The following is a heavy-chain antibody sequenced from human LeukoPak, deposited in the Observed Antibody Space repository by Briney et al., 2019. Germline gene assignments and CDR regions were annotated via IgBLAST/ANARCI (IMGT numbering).Heavy chain of an antibody. CDR1: GYGFTSYY. D-gene: IGHD3-10*01. J-gene: IGHJ4*02. V-gene: IGHV1-46*03. CDR3: ARHGSGRYYPAEGRVDY. CDR2: INPSVGGT. Sequence: ASVKVSCTAFGYGFTSYYIHWVRQAPGQGLEWMGIINPSVGGTTYARKFQGRVTMTRDTSTSTVYMELSSLRSEDTAVYYCARHGSGRYYPAEGRVDYWGQGTLVTVSS.